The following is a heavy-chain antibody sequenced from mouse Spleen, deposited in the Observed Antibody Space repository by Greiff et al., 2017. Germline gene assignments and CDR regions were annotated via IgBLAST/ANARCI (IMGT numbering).Heavy chain of an antibody. Sequence: QVQLQQPGAELVMPGASVKLSCKASGYTFTSYWMHWVKQRPGQGLEWIGEIDPSDSYTNYNQKFKGKATLTVDKSSSTAYMQLSSLTSEDSAVYYCARESPGGCDYWGQGTTLTVSS. CDR2: IDPSDSYT. CDR1: GYTFTSYW. V-gene: IGHV1-69*01. J-gene: IGHJ2*01. CDR3: ARESPGGCDY.